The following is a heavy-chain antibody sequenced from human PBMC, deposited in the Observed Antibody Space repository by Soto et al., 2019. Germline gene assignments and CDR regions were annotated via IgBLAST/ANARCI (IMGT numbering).Heavy chain of an antibody. CDR2: IYSGGST. V-gene: IGHV3-66*01. Sequence: EVQLVESGGGLVQPGGSLRLSCAASGFTVSSNYMSWVRQAPGKGLEWVSVIYSGGSTYYADSVKGRFTISRDNSKNTRYLQMNSLRAEDTAVYCGARDRIPTGMDVWGQGTTVTVSS. J-gene: IGHJ6*02. CDR1: GFTVSSNY. CDR3: ARDRIPTGMDV.